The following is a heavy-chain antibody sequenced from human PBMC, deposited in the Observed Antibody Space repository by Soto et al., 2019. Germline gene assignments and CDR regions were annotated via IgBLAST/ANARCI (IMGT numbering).Heavy chain of an antibody. J-gene: IGHJ6*02. CDR2: ISAHNGDT. D-gene: IGHD5-18*01. CDR1: GYTFTSYG. CDR3: ARDQVAKWAPGSAMVNYYYGMDA. V-gene: IGHV1-18*01. Sequence: ASVKVSCKASGYTFTSYGISWVRQAPGQGLECVGWISAHNGDTHYSQKFQGRVTLTTDTSTNTAYMEMRSLRSDDTAVYYCARDQVAKWAPGSAMVNYYYGMDAWGQGTTVTVSS.